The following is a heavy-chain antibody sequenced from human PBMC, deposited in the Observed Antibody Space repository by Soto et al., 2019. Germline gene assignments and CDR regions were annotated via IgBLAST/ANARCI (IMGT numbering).Heavy chain of an antibody. CDR3: ARRYGDPSSAAGFDY. D-gene: IGHD2-21*02. J-gene: IGHJ4*02. V-gene: IGHV1-18*01. Sequence: ASVKVSCKASGYTFTNYGISWVRQAPGQGLEWMGWVSPYNGNRYYAQKFHGRLTLTTDTSTNTAFMELRSLGPGDTAIYYCARRYGDPSSAAGFDYWGQGTLVTVSS. CDR2: VSPYNGNR. CDR1: GYTFTNYG.